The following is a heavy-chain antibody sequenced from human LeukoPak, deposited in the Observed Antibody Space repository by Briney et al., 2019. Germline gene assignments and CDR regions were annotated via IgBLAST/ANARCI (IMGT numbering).Heavy chain of an antibody. D-gene: IGHD3-22*01. CDR2: IYISGST. CDR3: ARASYDSSGYYYFDY. J-gene: IGHJ4*02. CDR1: DASISDYY. V-gene: IGHV4-4*07. Sequence: SETLSLTCTVSDASISDYYWNWIRQPAGKGLEWIGRIYISGSTNYNPSLKSRVTMSVGMSKTQFSLKLRSVTAADTAVYYCARASYDSSGYYYFDYWGQGTLVTVSS.